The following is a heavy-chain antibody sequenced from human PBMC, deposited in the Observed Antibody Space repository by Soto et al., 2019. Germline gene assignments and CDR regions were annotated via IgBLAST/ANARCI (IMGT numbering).Heavy chain of an antibody. V-gene: IGHV4-39*01. CDR3: ARHLGPIAVGDYYYGMDV. CDR1: GGSISSSSYY. D-gene: IGHD6-19*01. Sequence: PSEPLSLTCTVSGGSISSSSYYWGWIRQPPGKGLEWIGSIYYSGSTYYNPSLKSRVTISVDTSKNHFSLRLSSVTAADTAVYYCARHLGPIAVGDYYYGMDVWGQGTTVTVSS. CDR2: IYYSGST. J-gene: IGHJ6*02.